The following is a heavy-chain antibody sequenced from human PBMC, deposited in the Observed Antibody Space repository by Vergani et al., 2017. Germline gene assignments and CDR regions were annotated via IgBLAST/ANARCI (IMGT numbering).Heavy chain of an antibody. CDR2: VYYSGNT. CDR3: ARGGSGYDFPIDSFDF. J-gene: IGHJ3*01. CDR1: GGSISSYY. V-gene: IGHV4-59*01. D-gene: IGHD5-12*01. Sequence: QVQLQESGPGLVRPSETLSLTCTVSGGSISSYYWSWIRQPPGKGLEWIGYVYYSGNTNYNPSLKSRVTISVDTSKNQFSLKVRSITAADTAVYYCARGGSGYDFPIDSFDFWGQGTMVIVSS.